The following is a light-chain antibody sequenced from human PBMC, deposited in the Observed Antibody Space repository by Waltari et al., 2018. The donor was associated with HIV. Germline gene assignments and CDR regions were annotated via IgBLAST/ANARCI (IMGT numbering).Light chain of an antibody. V-gene: IGLV3-21*02. J-gene: IGLJ2*01. CDR3: QVWDSSTDLRV. CDR1: NIGSKG. CDR2: DDS. Sequence: SYVLTQPPSVSVAPGQTARITCGGDNIGSKGVHWYQKKPSQAPVLVVYDDSDRPSGSPGRFSGASSWNTATLTISRVEAGDEVDFYCQVWDSSTDLRVFGGGTKLTVL.